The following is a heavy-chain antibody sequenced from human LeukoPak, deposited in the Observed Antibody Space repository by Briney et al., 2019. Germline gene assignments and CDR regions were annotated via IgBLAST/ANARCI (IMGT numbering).Heavy chain of an antibody. CDR3: AREYDVLTAGLDF. J-gene: IGHJ4*02. CDR2: ISSNSRYI. CDR1: GFTFSTYS. V-gene: IGHV3-21*06. D-gene: IGHD3/OR15-3a*01. Sequence: GGSLRLSCAASGFTFSTYSMNWVRQAPGKGLEWVSSISSNSRYIYNADSMRGRFTISRDNAKNFLYLQMNSLRAEDTAVYYCAREYDVLTAGLDFWGQGTLVTVSS.